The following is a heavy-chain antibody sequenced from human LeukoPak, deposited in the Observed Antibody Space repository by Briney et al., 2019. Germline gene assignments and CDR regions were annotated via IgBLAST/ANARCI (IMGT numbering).Heavy chain of an antibody. Sequence: KPSETLSLTCAVYGGSFIGYYWSWIRQPPGKGLEWIGEINHSGSTNYNPSLKSRVTISVDTSKNQFSLKLSSVTAADTAVYYCARGRRGDHYKKPYYYYYMDVWGKGTTVTVSS. D-gene: IGHD3-10*01. CDR1: GGSFIGYY. J-gene: IGHJ6*03. CDR3: ARGRRGDHYKKPYYYYYMDV. V-gene: IGHV4-34*01. CDR2: INHSGST.